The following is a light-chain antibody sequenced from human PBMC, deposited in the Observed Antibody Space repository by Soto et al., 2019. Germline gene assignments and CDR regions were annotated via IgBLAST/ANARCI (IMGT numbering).Light chain of an antibody. CDR3: QQYDVN. Sequence: DIRLTQSPSTVSVSVGDRVTITCRASQSINTWLALYQQKPGKAPRVLIYDASSLQSGVPSRFGSSGSGTEFTLTISRLESDDFATYYCQQYDVNFSKGTKLEIK. J-gene: IGKJ2*01. V-gene: IGKV1-5*01. CDR1: QSINTW. CDR2: DAS.